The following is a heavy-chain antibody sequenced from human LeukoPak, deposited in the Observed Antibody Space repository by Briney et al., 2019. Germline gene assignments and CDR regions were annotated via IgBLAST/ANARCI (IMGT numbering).Heavy chain of an antibody. CDR1: GFTFSSYA. Sequence: GGSLRLSCAASGFTFSSYAMSWVRQAPGKGLEWVSAISGSGGSTYYADSVKGRFTISRDNSKNTLYLQMNSLRAEDTAVYYCAREGDYDSSGYYYNYFDYWGQGTLVTVSS. CDR3: AREGDYDSSGYYYNYFDY. D-gene: IGHD3-22*01. V-gene: IGHV3-23*01. J-gene: IGHJ4*02. CDR2: ISGSGGST.